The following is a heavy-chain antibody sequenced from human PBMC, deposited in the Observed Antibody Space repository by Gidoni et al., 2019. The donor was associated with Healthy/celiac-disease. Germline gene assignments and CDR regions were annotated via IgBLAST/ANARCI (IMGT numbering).Heavy chain of an antibody. V-gene: IGHV4-34*01. J-gene: IGHJ6*02. CDR3: ARVGYYYGSGSYYKLGYYYYGMDV. CDR2: INHSGST. D-gene: IGHD3-10*01. Sequence: QVQLQQWGAGLLKPSETLSLTCAVYGGSFSGYYWSWSRQPPGKGLEWIGEINHSGSTNYNPSLKSRVTISVDTSKNQFSLKLSSVTAADTAVYYCARVGYYYGSGSYYKLGYYYYGMDVWGQGTTVTVSS. CDR1: GGSFSGYY.